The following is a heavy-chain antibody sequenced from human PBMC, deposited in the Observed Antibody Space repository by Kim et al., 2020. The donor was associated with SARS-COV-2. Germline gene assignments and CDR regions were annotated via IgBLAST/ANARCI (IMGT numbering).Heavy chain of an antibody. V-gene: IGHV3-23*01. CDR1: GFTFNNYA. CDR3: GKGRGHSCYNPVDY. D-gene: IGHD2-2*02. Sequence: GGSLRLSCAASGFTFNNYAMTWVRQAPGKGLEWVSVVSGGGGNRTYYGNSVKGRFTISRDNSKNALFLQMNSMRAEDTAVYYSGKGRGHSCYNPVDYWGQGTPFTVSS. CDR2: VSGGGGNRT. J-gene: IGHJ4*02.